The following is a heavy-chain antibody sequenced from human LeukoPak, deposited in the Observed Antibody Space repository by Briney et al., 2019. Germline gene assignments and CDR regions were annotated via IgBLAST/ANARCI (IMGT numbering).Heavy chain of an antibody. Sequence: SVKVSCKASGGTFSSYTISWVRQAPGQGLEWMGRIIPILGIANYAQKFQGRVTITADKSTSTAYMELSSPRSEDTAVYYCARPKDYYDSSGYGCWGQGTLVTVSS. CDR3: ARPKDYYDSSGYGC. CDR1: GGTFSSYT. J-gene: IGHJ4*02. D-gene: IGHD3-22*01. V-gene: IGHV1-69*02. CDR2: IIPILGIA.